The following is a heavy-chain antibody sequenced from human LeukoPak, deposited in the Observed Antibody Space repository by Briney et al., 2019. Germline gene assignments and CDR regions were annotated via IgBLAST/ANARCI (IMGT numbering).Heavy chain of an antibody. CDR2: INPKNSDT. Sequence: ASVKVSCKASGYTFTAYYIHWVRQAPGQGLEWMGRINPKNSDTNYAQKFQDRVTMTRDTSMSAAYMEISRLTYDDTAVYYCGRGIQAFDPWGQGTLVTVSS. V-gene: IGHV1-2*06. CDR3: GRGIQAFDP. CDR1: GYTFTAYY. J-gene: IGHJ5*02.